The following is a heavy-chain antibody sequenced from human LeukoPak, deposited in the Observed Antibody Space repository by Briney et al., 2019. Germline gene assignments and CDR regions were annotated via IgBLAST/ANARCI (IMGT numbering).Heavy chain of an antibody. CDR1: GFTFSSYG. Sequence: GGSLRLSCAASGFTFSSYGMNWVRQAPGKGLEWVSSISSGSSYIYYADSVRGRFTISRDNARNSLYLQMNSLRAEDTAVYYCAREDDYDSSGYFDYWGQGTLVTVSS. J-gene: IGHJ4*02. V-gene: IGHV3-21*01. D-gene: IGHD3-22*01. CDR3: AREDDYDSSGYFDY. CDR2: ISSGSSYI.